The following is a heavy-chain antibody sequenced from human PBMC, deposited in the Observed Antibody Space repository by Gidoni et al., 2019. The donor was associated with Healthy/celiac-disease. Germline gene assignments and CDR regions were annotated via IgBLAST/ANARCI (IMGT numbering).Heavy chain of an antibody. J-gene: IGHJ3*02. CDR1: GYTFTSYD. CDR3: ARWTDSGSSYRSAFDI. Sequence: QVQLVQSGAEVKKPGASVKVSCTASGYTFTSYDINWVRQATGQGLEWMGWMNPNSGNTGYAQKFQGRVTITRNTSISTAYMELSSLRSEDTAVYYCARWTDSGSSYRSAFDIWGQGTMVTVSS. V-gene: IGHV1-8*03. CDR2: MNPNSGNT. D-gene: IGHD1-26*01.